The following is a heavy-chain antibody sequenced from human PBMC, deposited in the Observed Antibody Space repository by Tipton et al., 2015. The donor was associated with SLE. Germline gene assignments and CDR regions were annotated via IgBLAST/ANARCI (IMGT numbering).Heavy chain of an antibody. V-gene: IGHV4-28*01. CDR1: GYSINNDNW. CDR3: ARYIALYFFDQ. J-gene: IGHJ5*02. Sequence: TLSLTCSVSGYSINNDNWWGWIRQPPGKALEWIGYFHYTGLTYYNPSLKSRVSMSLDTSRKQFSLRMTSVTAADTAVYYCARYIALYFFDQWGQGTLVTVSS. D-gene: IGHD2-21*01. CDR2: FHYTGLT.